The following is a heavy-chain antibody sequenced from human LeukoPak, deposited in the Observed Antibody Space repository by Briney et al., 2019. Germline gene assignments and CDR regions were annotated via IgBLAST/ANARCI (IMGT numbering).Heavy chain of an antibody. CDR3: ARTSPRAATFDY. V-gene: IGHV4-4*07. D-gene: IGHD2-15*01. CDR2: IYTSGTT. Sequence: SETLSLTCAVSGGSISSYYWSWIRQPAGKGLEWIGRIYTSGTTDYNPSLKSRVTMSVDTSKNQFSLNLNSVTAADTAVYYCARTSPRAATFDYWGQGTLVTVSS. J-gene: IGHJ4*02. CDR1: GGSISSYY.